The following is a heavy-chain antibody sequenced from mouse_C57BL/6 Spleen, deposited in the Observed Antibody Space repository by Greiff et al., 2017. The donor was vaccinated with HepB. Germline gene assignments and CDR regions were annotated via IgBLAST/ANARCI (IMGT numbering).Heavy chain of an antibody. D-gene: IGHD2-5*01. V-gene: IGHV1-55*01. CDR3: AGPIEATRAMGY. CDR2: IYPGSGST. CDR1: GYTFTSYW. J-gene: IGHJ4*01. Sequence: VKLQQPGAELVKPGASVKMSCKASGYTFTSYWITWVKQRPGQGLEWIGVIYPGSGSTNYNEKFKSKATLTVDTSSSTAYMQLSSLTSEDSADYYCAGPIEATRAMGYWGQGTAVTIAS.